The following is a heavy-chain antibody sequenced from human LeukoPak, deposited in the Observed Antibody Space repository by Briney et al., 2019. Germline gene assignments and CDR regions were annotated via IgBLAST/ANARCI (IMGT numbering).Heavy chain of an antibody. CDR3: AKTYYSSRAHYYYYYYMDV. Sequence: GGSLRLSCEASGFTFNNYGMFWVRQAPGKGLDWVSYIRFDGSHKWYADSVKGRFTISRDNSKNTRYLQMNSLRAEDTAVYYCAKTYYSSRAHYYYYYYMDVWGKGTTVTISS. CDR1: GFTFNNYG. CDR2: IRFDGSHK. J-gene: IGHJ6*03. D-gene: IGHD3-10*01. V-gene: IGHV3-30*02.